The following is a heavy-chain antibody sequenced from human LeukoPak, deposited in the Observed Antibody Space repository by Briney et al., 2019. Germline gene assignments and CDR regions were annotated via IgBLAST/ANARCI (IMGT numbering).Heavy chain of an antibody. CDR1: GGSISSSSYY. D-gene: IGHD6-13*01. Sequence: SETLSLTCTVSGGSISSSSYYWGWIRQPPGKGLEWIGSIYYSGSTYYNPSLKSRVTISVDTSKNQFSLKLSSVTAADTAVYYCASSASGQQLDYWGQGTLVTVSS. CDR2: IYYSGST. J-gene: IGHJ4*02. V-gene: IGHV4-39*07. CDR3: ASSASGQQLDY.